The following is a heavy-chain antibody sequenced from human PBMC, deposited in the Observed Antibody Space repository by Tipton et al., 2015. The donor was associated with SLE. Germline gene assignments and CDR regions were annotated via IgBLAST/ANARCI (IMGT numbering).Heavy chain of an antibody. J-gene: IGHJ2*01. D-gene: IGHD3/OR15-3a*01. Sequence: TLPLTCAVSGGSLSDYYWSWIRQPPGKGLEWIGEINHSGSTNYNPSLKSRVTISVDTSKNQFSLKLSSVTATDTAVFFCARDGLDPLWYFDLWGRGTLVTVSS. CDR1: GGSLSDYY. V-gene: IGHV4-34*01. CDR2: INHSGST. CDR3: ARDGLDPLWYFDL.